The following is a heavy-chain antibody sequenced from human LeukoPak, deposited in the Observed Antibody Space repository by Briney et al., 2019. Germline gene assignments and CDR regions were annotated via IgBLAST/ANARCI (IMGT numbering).Heavy chain of an antibody. D-gene: IGHD3-22*01. CDR1: GFTFSNYG. CDR2: ISGSGSGT. J-gene: IGHJ4*02. V-gene: IGHV3-23*01. CDR3: ASDYDSSGYPLDY. Sequence: GGSLRLSCAASGFTFSNYGMSWVRQAPGKGLEWVSAISGSGSGTYYADSVKGRITISRDNSKNTLFLQMNSLRVEDTAVYYCASDYDSSGYPLDYWGQGTLVTVSS.